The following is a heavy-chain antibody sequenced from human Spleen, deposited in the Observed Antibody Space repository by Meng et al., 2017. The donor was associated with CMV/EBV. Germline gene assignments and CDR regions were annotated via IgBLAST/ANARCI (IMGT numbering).Heavy chain of an antibody. Sequence: TCSSYGMHWVRQAPDEGLEWVASIRYDGCNKDYADSVKGRFTISRDNSKNSLYLQMNSLRPEDTAVYYCAKISSIYYYDSSGYYLDNWGQGTLVTVSS. D-gene: IGHD3-22*01. CDR2: IRYDGCNK. J-gene: IGHJ4*02. V-gene: IGHV3-30*02. CDR1: TCSSYG. CDR3: AKISSIYYYDSSGYYLDN.